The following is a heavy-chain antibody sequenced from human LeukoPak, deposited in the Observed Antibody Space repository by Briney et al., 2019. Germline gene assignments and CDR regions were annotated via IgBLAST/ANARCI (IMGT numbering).Heavy chain of an antibody. CDR1: GFTFSSCA. V-gene: IGHV3-23*01. J-gene: IGHJ4*02. CDR3: AKDPTDFDSSGQTYFDY. D-gene: IGHD3-22*01. Sequence: GGSLRLSCAASGFTFSSCAMSWVRQAPGKGVEWVSAISGSGERTHYADSVQGRFTISRDNSRNTLHLQMNSLRAEDTAVYYCAKDPTDFDSSGQTYFDYWGQGTLVTVSS. CDR2: ISGSGERT.